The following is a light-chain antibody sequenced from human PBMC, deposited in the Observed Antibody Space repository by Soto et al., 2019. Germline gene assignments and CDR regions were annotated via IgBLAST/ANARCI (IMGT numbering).Light chain of an antibody. Sequence: QSVLTQPPSVSGAPGQRVTISCTGSSSNIGAPYDVHWYQQLPGTAPKLLIYGYNNRPSGVPDRVSGSKSGTSASLAITGLQAEDEADYYCQSYDSTLSGYVFGTGTKVTVL. J-gene: IGLJ1*01. CDR1: SSNIGAPYD. CDR3: QSYDSTLSGYV. CDR2: GYN. V-gene: IGLV1-40*01.